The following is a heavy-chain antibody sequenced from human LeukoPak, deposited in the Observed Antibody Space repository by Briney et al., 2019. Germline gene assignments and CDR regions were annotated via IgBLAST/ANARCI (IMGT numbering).Heavy chain of an antibody. J-gene: IGHJ4*02. V-gene: IGHV3-48*03. CDR3: ARERGYSGYDYFIDSPSDS. CDR2: FSSSGDTI. D-gene: IGHD5-12*01. CDR1: GSTFSGYE. Sequence: QAGGSLRLSCAASGSTFSGYEMNWFRKPPGKGLGWVSYFSSSGDTIYYADSVKGRFTISRDNAKNSLYLQMNSLRAEDTAVYYCARERGYSGYDYFIDSPSDSWGQGTLVTVSS.